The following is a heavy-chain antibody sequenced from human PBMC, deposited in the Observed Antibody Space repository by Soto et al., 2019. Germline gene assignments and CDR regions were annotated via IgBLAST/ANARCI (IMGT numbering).Heavy chain of an antibody. D-gene: IGHD2-15*01. Sequence: SETLSLTCTVSGGSISSYYWSWIRQPPGKGLEWIGYIYYSGSTNYNPSLKSRVTISVDTSKNQFSLKLSSVTAADTAVYYCARVGCSGGSCYSVVFDYWGQGTLVTVSS. V-gene: IGHV4-59*01. CDR1: GGSISSYY. J-gene: IGHJ4*02. CDR2: IYYSGST. CDR3: ARVGCSGGSCYSVVFDY.